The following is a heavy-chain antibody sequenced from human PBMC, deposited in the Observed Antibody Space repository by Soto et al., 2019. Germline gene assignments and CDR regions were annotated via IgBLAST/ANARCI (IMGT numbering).Heavy chain of an antibody. CDR1: GGTFSSYT. Sequence: SVKVSCKASGGTFSSYTISWVRQAPGQGLEWMGRIIPILGIANYAQKFQGRVTITADKSTSTAYMELSSLRSEDTAVYYCARSGGAWGHYFDYWGQGTLVTVSS. V-gene: IGHV1-69*02. D-gene: IGHD3-16*01. J-gene: IGHJ4*02. CDR3: ARSGGAWGHYFDY. CDR2: IIPILGIA.